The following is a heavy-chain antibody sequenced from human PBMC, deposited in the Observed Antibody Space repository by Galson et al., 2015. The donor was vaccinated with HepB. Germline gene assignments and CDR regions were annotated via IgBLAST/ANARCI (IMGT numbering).Heavy chain of an antibody. Sequence: SLRLSCAASGFTFSSYWMSWVRQAPGKGLEWVANIKQDGSEKYYVDSVKGRFTISRDIAKNSLYLQMNSLRAEDTAVYYCAREPPLQLERPPPSTKIDYWGQGTLVTVSS. V-gene: IGHV3-7*03. CDR1: GFTFSSYW. CDR2: IKQDGSEK. J-gene: IGHJ4*02. D-gene: IGHD1-1*01. CDR3: AREPPLQLERPPPSTKIDY.